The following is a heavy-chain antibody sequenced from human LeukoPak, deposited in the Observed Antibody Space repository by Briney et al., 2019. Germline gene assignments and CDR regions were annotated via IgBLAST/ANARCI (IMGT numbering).Heavy chain of an antibody. CDR1: GFTFSIYS. Sequence: GGSLRLSCAASGFTFSIYSMNWVRQAPGKGLEWVSYISSSSSTIYYADSVKGRFTISRDNAKNSLYLQMNSLRAEDTAVYYCARDLARYCSGGSCYPADYYYGMDVWGQGTTVTVSS. CDR3: ARDLARYCSGGSCYPADYYYGMDV. D-gene: IGHD2-15*01. CDR2: ISSSSSTI. J-gene: IGHJ6*02. V-gene: IGHV3-48*01.